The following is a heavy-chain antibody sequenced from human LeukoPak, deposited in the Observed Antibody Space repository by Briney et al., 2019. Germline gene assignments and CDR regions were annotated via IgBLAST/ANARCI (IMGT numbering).Heavy chain of an antibody. CDR1: GGTFSSYT. CDR2: IIPILCIA. Sequence: VKVSCKASGGTFSSYTISWVRPAPGQGLEWMGRIIPILCIANYAQKVQGRVTISADKSTSTAYMERSSLRSEDTAVYYCASNVGATRGINYYYMDVWGKGTTVTVSS. V-gene: IGHV1-69*02. CDR3: ASNVGATRGINYYYMDV. D-gene: IGHD1-26*01. J-gene: IGHJ6*03.